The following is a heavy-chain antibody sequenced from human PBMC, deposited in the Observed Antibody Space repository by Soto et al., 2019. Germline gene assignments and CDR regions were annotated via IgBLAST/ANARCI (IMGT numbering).Heavy chain of an antibody. Sequence: QITLKESGPTLVKPTQTLTLTCTFSGFSLSTSGVSVGWIRQPPGKALEWLALIYWDDDKRYSPSLKSRLTITKHTSKNQVVLTMTNMDPVDTDTYYCAHRGIAVPFDDYWGQGTLVTVSS. D-gene: IGHD6-19*01. CDR3: AHRGIAVPFDDY. J-gene: IGHJ4*02. CDR2: IYWDDDK. CDR1: GFSLSTSGVS. V-gene: IGHV2-5*02.